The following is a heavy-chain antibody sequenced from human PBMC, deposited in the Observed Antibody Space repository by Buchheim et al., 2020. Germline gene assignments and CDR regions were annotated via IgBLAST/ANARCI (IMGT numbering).Heavy chain of an antibody. Sequence: QLQMQESGPGLVKPSETLALTCTVSGGSISSGGYYWSWIRQHPGKGLEWIGYIYYSGSTYYNPSLMSRVTISLDASKNHFSLKLSSVTAADTALYYCARDRSGYLSMDVWGKGTT. CDR3: ARDRSGYLSMDV. CDR1: GGSISSGGYY. CDR2: IYYSGST. D-gene: IGHD5-12*01. J-gene: IGHJ6*03. V-gene: IGHV4-31*03.